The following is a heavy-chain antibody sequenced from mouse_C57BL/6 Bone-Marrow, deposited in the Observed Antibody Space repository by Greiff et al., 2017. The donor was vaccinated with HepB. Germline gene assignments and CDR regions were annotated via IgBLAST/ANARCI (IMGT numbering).Heavy chain of an antibody. CDR2: IWSGGST. CDR3: ARSGYDYALNYAMDY. V-gene: IGHV2-2*01. J-gene: IGHJ4*01. D-gene: IGHD2-4*01. Sequence: QVQLQQSGPGLVQPSQSLSITCTVSGFSLTSYGVHWVRQSPGKGLEWLGVIWSGGSTDYNAAFISRLSISKDNSKSQVFFKMNSLQADDTAIYYCARSGYDYALNYAMDYWGQGTSVTVSS. CDR1: GFSLTSYG.